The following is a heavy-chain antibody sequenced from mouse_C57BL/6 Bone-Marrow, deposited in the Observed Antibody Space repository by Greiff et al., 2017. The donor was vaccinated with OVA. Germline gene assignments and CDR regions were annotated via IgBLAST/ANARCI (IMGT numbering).Heavy chain of an antibody. Sequence: VQLKESGAELVRPGTSVKVSCKASGYAFTNYLIEWVKQRPGQGLEWIGVINPGSGGTNYNEKFKGKATLTADKSSSTAYMQLSSLTSEDSAVYFCARSERITTVVGYFDYWGQGTTLTVSS. J-gene: IGHJ2*01. CDR2: INPGSGGT. CDR1: GYAFTNYL. D-gene: IGHD1-1*01. V-gene: IGHV1-54*01. CDR3: ARSERITTVVGYFDY.